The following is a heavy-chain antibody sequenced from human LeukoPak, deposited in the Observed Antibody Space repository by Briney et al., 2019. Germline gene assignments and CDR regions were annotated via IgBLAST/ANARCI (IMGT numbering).Heavy chain of an antibody. CDR1: GYTFTSYG. D-gene: IGHD3-22*01. CDR2: ISAYNGNT. J-gene: IGHJ4*02. Sequence: ASVKVSCKASGYTFTSYGISWVRQAPGQGLEWMGWISAYNGNTNYVQKPQGRVTMTTDTSTSTAYMELSSLRSEDTAVYYCARFGGEDYYDSSGSDYWGQGTLVTVSS. CDR3: ARFGGEDYYDSSGSDY. V-gene: IGHV1-18*01.